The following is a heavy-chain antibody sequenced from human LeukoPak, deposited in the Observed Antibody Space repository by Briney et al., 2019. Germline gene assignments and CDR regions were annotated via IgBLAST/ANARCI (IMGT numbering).Heavy chain of an antibody. Sequence: SETLSLTCTVSGGSISSYYWSWIRQPPGKGLEWIGYIYYSGSTNYNPSLKSRVTISVDTSKNQFSLKLSSVTAADTAVYYCARLPVVRNWFDDWGQGTLVTVSS. D-gene: IGHD2-15*01. CDR3: ARLPVVRNWFDD. CDR2: IYYSGST. CDR1: GGSISSYY. J-gene: IGHJ5*02. V-gene: IGHV4-59*01.